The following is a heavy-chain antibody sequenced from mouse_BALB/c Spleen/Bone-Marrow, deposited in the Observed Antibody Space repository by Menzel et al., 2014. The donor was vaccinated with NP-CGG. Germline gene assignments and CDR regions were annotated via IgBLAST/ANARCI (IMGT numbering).Heavy chain of an antibody. CDR1: GYTFSSYW. CDR3: ARRGHGFAWFAY. V-gene: IGHV1-9*01. J-gene: IGHJ3*01. Sequence: QVQLKESGTELMKPGASVKISCKATGYTFSSYWIEWVNQRPGHGLEWIGEILPGSGSTNYNEEFKGKATFTADTSSNTAYMQLSSLTSEDSAVHYCARRGHGFAWFAYWGQGTLVAVSA. D-gene: IGHD1-2*01. CDR2: ILPGSGST.